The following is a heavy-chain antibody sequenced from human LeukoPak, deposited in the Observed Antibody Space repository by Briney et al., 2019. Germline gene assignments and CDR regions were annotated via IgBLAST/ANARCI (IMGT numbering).Heavy chain of an antibody. CDR3: ARGRSVVGYCSSTSCYAPGYYYYGMDV. CDR1: GGSFSGYY. CDR2: INHSGST. V-gene: IGHV4-34*01. Sequence: PSETLSLTCAVYGGSFSGYYWSWIRQPPGKGLEWIGEINHSGSTNYNPSLKSRVTISVDTSKNQFSLKLSSVTAADTAVYYCARGRSVVGYCSSTSCYAPGYYYYGMDVWAKGPRSPSP. D-gene: IGHD2-2*01. J-gene: IGHJ6*02.